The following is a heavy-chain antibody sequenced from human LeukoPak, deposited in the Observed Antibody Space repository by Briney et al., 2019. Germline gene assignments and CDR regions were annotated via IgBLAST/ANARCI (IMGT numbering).Heavy chain of an antibody. CDR1: GYTFTSYD. Sequence: ASVKVPCKASGYTFTSYDINWVRQATGQGLEWMGWMDPNSGNTGYAQKFQGRVTMTRNTSISTAYMELSSLRSEDTAVYYCARAAGSSWYVYYYYGMDVWGQGATVTVSS. V-gene: IGHV1-8*01. D-gene: IGHD6-13*01. J-gene: IGHJ6*02. CDR2: MDPNSGNT. CDR3: ARAAGSSWYVYYYYGMDV.